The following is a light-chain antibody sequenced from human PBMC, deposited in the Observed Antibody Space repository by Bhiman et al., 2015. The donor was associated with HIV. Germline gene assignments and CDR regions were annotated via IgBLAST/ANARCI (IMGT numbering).Light chain of an antibody. Sequence: QSVLTQPPSVSGAPGQRITISCTGSSSNIGAGYDVHWYQQVPGKAPKFLIFGNNNRPSGVPDRFSGSKSGNTASLTISGLQAEDEADYYCSSHTSSSLVVFGGGTKLTVL. J-gene: IGLJ2*01. V-gene: IGLV1-40*01. CDR3: SSHTSSSLVV. CDR2: GNN. CDR1: SSNIGAGYD.